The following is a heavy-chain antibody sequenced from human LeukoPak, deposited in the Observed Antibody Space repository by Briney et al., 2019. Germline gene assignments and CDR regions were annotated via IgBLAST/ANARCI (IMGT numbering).Heavy chain of an antibody. V-gene: IGHV3-33*01. CDR3: ERMGGGGPRTRVVPAAYNWFEP. CDR1: GFTFSSYG. D-gene: IGHD2-2*01. Sequence: GGSLRLSCAASGFTFSSYGMHWVRQAPDGGLEWVAVIWDDGSNTYYTDSVKGRFTISRDTSKNTLCLQMNSLGAEETAEYRWERMGGGGPRTRVVPAAYNWFEPWGQGTLVTVSS. J-gene: IGHJ5*02. CDR2: IWDDGSNT.